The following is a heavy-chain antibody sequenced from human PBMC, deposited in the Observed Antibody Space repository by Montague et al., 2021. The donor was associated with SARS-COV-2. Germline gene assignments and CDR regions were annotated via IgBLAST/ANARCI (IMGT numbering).Heavy chain of an antibody. J-gene: IGHJ1*01. Sequence: SLRLSCAASGFIFSSYSMHWVRQAPGKGLEWVSFISSNSIAKHYADSVKGRFTISRDNAKNSLYLQLNSLTDEDTAVYYCARDQVHWFEEYVVWGQGTLVTVSS. CDR1: GFIFSSYS. V-gene: IGHV3-48*02. D-gene: IGHD3-10*01. CDR2: ISSNSIAK. CDR3: ARDQVHWFEEYVV.